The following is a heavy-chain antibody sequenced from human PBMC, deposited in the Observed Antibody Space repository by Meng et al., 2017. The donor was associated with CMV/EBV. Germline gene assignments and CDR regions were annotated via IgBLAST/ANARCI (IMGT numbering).Heavy chain of an antibody. J-gene: IGHJ6*02. CDR2: INHSGST. CDR3: ARGTGRSMTSFGVVTYYYYGMDV. CDR1: GGSFSGYY. V-gene: IGHV4-34*01. D-gene: IGHD3-3*01. Sequence: SETLSLTCAVYGGSFSGYYWSWIRQPPGQGLEWIGEINHSGSTNYNPSRKRRVTISVDTSKIQFSLKLSSVTAADTAVYYGARGTGRSMTSFGVVTYYYYGMDVWGQGTTVTVSS.